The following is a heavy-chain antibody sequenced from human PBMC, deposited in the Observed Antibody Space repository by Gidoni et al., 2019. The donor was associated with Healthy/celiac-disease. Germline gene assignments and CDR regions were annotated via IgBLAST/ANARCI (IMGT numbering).Heavy chain of an antibody. CDR2: ISAYNGNT. D-gene: IGHD3-22*01. CDR3: ARWMTMGEDSSGYPQGDAFDI. J-gene: IGHJ3*02. CDR1: GYTFTSYG. V-gene: IGHV1-18*01. Sequence: QVQLVQSGAEVKKPGASVKVSCKASGYTFTSYGISWVRQAPGQGLEWMGWISAYNGNTNYAQKLQGRVTMTTDTSTSTAYMELRSLRSDDTAVYYCARWMTMGEDSSGYPQGDAFDIWGQGTMVTVSS.